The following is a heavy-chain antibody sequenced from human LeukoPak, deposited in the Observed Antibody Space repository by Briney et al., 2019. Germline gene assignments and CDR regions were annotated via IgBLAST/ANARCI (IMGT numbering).Heavy chain of an antibody. Sequence: PGGSLRLSCAASGFTFSSYAMSWVRQAPGKGLEWVSAISGSGGSTYYADSVKGRFTISRDSAKNTLYLQMNSLRAEDTAVYYCARVSVGRYYFDNWGQGTPVTV. V-gene: IGHV3-23*01. CDR1: GFTFSSYA. CDR3: ARVSVGRYYFDN. D-gene: IGHD3-3*02. J-gene: IGHJ4*02. CDR2: ISGSGGST.